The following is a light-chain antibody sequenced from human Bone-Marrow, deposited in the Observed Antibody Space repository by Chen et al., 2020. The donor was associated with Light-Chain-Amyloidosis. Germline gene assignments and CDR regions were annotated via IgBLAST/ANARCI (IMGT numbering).Light chain of an antibody. Sequence: NFMLTQPHSVSESPGKTVIISCTRSSGSIATNYVQWYQQRPGSSPTTVIYEDDQRPSGVPDRYSGSIDRSANSASLTISGLKTEDEADYYCQSYQGSGQGVFGGGTKLTVL. V-gene: IGLV6-57*01. J-gene: IGLJ3*02. CDR1: SGSIATNY. CDR3: QSYQGSGQGV. CDR2: EDD.